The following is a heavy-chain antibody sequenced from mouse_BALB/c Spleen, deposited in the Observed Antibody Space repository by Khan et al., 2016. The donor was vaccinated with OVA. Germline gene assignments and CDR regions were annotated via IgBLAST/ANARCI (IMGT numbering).Heavy chain of an antibody. V-gene: IGHV5-6-3*01. CDR3: ARSAI. J-gene: IGHJ2*01. Sequence: EVQLVESGGGIVQPGGSRKRSCAASRFTIGSYGRSSVGQTQEKRLELVATIDSNGGSPDYPDSGKRRFTISGDNAKNALYLQMRSLKAEDTAMYYCARSAIWGQGTTLTVSS. CDR2: IDSNGGSP. D-gene: IGHD2-12*01. CDR1: RFTIGSYG.